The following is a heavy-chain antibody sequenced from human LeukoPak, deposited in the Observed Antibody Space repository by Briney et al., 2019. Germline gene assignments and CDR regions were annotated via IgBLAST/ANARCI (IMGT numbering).Heavy chain of an antibody. CDR2: MNPNSGNT. V-gene: IGHV1-8*02. D-gene: IGHD3-22*01. CDR3: ARGTPTYYYDSSGYYLGY. J-gene: IGHJ4*02. CDR1: GGTLSSYA. Sequence: ASVKLSCKAFGGTLSSYAISWVRQAPGQGLEWMGWMNPNSGNTVYAQKFQGRVTMTRNTSISTAYMELSSLRSEDTAVYYCARGTPTYYYDSSGYYLGYWGQGTLVTVSS.